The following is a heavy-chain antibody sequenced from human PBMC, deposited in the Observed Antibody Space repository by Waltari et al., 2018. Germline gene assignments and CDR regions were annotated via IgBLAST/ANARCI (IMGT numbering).Heavy chain of an antibody. J-gene: IGHJ6*02. D-gene: IGHD6-13*01. CDR3: ARDGQAAAGFYYYYGMDV. CDR2: ISSSSSYI. CDR1: GFTFSSYS. Sequence: EVQLVESGGGLVKPGGSLRLSCAASGFTFSSYSMNWVRQAPGKGLEWVSSISSSSSYIYYADSVKGRCTISRDNAKNSLYLQMNSLRAEDTAVYYCARDGQAAAGFYYYYGMDVWGQGTTVTVSS. V-gene: IGHV3-21*01.